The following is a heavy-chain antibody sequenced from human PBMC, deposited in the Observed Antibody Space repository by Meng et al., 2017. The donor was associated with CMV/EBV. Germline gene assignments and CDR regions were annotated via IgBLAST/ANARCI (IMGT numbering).Heavy chain of an antibody. CDR3: ARDPGADIVVVPAATDAFDI. J-gene: IGHJ3*02. V-gene: IGHV4-39*07. CDR2: IYYSGST. CDR1: GGSISSSSYY. D-gene: IGHD2-2*01. Sequence: SETLSLTCTVSGGSISSSSYYWGWIRQPPGKGLEWIGSIYYSGSTYYNPSLKSRVTISVDTSENQFSLKLSSVTAADTAVYYCARDPGADIVVVPAATDAFDIWGQGTMVTVSS.